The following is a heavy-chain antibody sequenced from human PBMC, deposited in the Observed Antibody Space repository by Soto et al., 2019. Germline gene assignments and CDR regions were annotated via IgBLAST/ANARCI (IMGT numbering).Heavy chain of an antibody. J-gene: IGHJ4*02. CDR1: GFIYSSCA. D-gene: IGHD2-15*01. V-gene: IGHV3-30*18. Sequence: QVQPVESEGGVVQPGRSLRLSCSASGFIYSSCAMHWVRQVPGKGLEWLAVVSHDGTLYPYADSVKGRFTISRDNSRKMLYLQMNSLRPDDTAVYYCVKDRSDTWSFDYWGQGTLVTVSS. CDR2: VSHDGTLY. CDR3: VKDRSDTWSFDY.